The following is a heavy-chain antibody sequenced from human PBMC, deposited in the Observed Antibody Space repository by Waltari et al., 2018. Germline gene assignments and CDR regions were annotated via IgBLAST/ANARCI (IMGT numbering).Heavy chain of an antibody. CDR3: VRDLHYCSRNNCYFDY. J-gene: IGHJ4*02. V-gene: IGHV4-39*07. D-gene: IGHD2-2*01. CDR1: GDSISRTSYN. CDR2: IYYFQYSGRT. Sequence: QLQLQESGPGLVKPSETLSLSCTVSGDSISRTSYNWGWIRQPPGQGLEWIGCIYYFQYSGRTYYNPSLKSRVTISVDTSKNQFSLKLNSVTAADTAVYYCVRDLHYCSRNNCYFDYWGQGTLVTVSS.